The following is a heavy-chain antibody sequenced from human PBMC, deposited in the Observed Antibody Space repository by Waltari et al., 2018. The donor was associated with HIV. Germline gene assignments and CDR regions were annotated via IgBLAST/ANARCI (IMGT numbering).Heavy chain of an antibody. J-gene: IGHJ4*02. CDR3: ARGFRVGCSDATCYSHY. Sequence: EVQLVESGGNLVQPGGSLRLSCAASGFTFNSYWMHWVRQAPGKGLVWVSRSNSDATSTAYRDSVKGRFTISGDNAKNTLYLQMNSLRAEDTAVYYCARGFRVGCSDATCYSHYWGQGTLVTVSS. CDR2: SNSDATST. D-gene: IGHD2-15*01. V-gene: IGHV3-74*01. CDR1: GFTFNSYW.